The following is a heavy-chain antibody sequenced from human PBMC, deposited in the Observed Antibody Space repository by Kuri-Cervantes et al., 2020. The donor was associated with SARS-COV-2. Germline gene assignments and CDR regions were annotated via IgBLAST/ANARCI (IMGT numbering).Heavy chain of an antibody. J-gene: IGHJ4*02. Sequence: SVKVSCKASGGTFSSYAISWVRQAPGQGLEWMGGIIPIFGTANYAQKFQGRVTLTADESKSTAYMELSSLRSEDTAVYYCAGQLGALFDYWGQGTLVTVSS. CDR3: AGQLGALFDY. V-gene: IGHV1-69*13. CDR1: GGTFSSYA. D-gene: IGHD6-6*01. CDR2: IIPIFGTA.